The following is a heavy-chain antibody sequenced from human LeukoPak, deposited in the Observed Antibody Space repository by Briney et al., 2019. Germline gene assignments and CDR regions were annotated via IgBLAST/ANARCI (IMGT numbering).Heavy chain of an antibody. J-gene: IGHJ4*02. D-gene: IGHD4-17*01. CDR3: AKGINLSFDYGPDY. V-gene: IGHV3-21*01. Sequence: PGGSLRLSCAASGFTFSSYTMNWVRQAPGKGLEWVSSISSSSSYIYYADSVKGRFTISRDNAKNSLYLQMNSLRAEDTAVYYCAKGINLSFDYGPDYWGQGTLVTVSS. CDR1: GFTFSSYT. CDR2: ISSSSSYI.